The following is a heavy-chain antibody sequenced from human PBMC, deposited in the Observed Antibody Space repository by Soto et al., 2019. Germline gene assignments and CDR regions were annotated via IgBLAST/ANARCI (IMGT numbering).Heavy chain of an antibody. J-gene: IGHJ4*02. V-gene: IGHV4-31*03. CDR3: ARVARYFDPDY. Sequence: PSETLSLTCTVSGGSISSGGYYWMWIRHHPGKGLEWIGYIYYSGSTYYNPSLKSRVTISVDTSKNQFSLKLSSVTAADTAVYYCARVARYFDPDYWGQGTLVTVSS. D-gene: IGHD3-9*01. CDR2: IYYSGST. CDR1: GGSISSGGYY.